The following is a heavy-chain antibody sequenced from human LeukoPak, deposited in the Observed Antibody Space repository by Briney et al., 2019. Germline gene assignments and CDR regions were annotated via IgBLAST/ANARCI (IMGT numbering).Heavy chain of an antibody. Sequence: SETLSLTCTVSGGSISSGGYYWSWIRQPPGKALEWIGCIYHSGSTYYNPSLRGRVTISLDTSKNQFSLNLNSVTAADTAVYYCASDVGRVDYWGQGTLVTVSS. D-gene: IGHD3-10*01. J-gene: IGHJ4*01. V-gene: IGHV4-30-2*05. CDR3: ASDVGRVDY. CDR1: GGSISSGGYY. CDR2: IYHSGST.